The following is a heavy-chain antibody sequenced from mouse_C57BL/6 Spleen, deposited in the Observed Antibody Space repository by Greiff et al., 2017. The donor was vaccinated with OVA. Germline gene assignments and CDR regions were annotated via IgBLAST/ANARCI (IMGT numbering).Heavy chain of an antibody. J-gene: IGHJ2*01. CDR3: AWGTGTGYFDY. V-gene: IGHV3-6*01. CDR2: ISYDGSN. D-gene: IGHD4-1*01. CDR1: GYSITSGYY. Sequence: EVKLVESGPGLVKPSQSLSLTCSVTGYSITSGYYWNWIRQFPGNKLEWMGYISYDGSNNYNPSLKNRISITRDTSKNQFFLKLNSVTTEDTATYYCAWGTGTGYFDYWGQGTTLTVSS.